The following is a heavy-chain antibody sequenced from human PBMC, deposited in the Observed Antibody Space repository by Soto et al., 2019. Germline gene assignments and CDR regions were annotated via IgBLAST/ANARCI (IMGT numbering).Heavy chain of an antibody. J-gene: IGHJ4*02. D-gene: IGHD5-18*01. Sequence: GESLKISCKASVYSFSSYWIAWVRQMPGKGLEWMGIIYPGDSDTRYSPSFQGQVTISADRFISTAYLQWSSLKASDIAMYYCARLVNTATVIDPDYWGQGTPVTVSS. CDR2: IYPGDSDT. V-gene: IGHV5-51*01. CDR1: VYSFSSYW. CDR3: ARLVNTATVIDPDY.